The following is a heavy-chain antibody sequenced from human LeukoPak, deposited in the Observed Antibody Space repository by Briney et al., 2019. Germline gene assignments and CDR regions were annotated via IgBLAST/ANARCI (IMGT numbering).Heavy chain of an antibody. CDR2: ISYDGSNK. V-gene: IGHV3-30*18. CDR1: GFTFSSYG. CDR3: AKDRSSSFDY. D-gene: IGHD3-16*02. J-gene: IGHJ4*02. Sequence: GGSLRLSCAASGFTFSSYGMHWVRQAPGKGLEWVAVISYDGSNKYYADSVKGRFTISRDNSKNTLYLQMNSLRAEDTAVYYCAKDRSSSFDYWDQGTLVTVSS.